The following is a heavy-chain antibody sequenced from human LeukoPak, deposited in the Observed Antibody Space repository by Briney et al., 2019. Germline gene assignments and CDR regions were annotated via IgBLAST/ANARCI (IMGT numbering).Heavy chain of an antibody. CDR3: ARQGDSSGWYPYYYYYGMDV. CDR1: GYSFTSYG. D-gene: IGHD6-19*01. CDR2: ISLNNGNT. J-gene: IGHJ6*02. V-gene: IGHV1-18*01. Sequence: ASVKVSCKASGYSFTSYGISWVRQAPGQGLEWMGWISLNNGNTNYAQKLQGRVTMTTDTSTSTAYMELRSLRSDDTAVYYCARQGDSSGWYPYYYYYGMDVWGQGTTVTVSS.